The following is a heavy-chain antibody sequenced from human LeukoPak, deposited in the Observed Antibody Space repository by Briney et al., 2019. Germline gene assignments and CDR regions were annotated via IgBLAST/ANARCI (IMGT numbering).Heavy chain of an antibody. Sequence: SETLSLTCAVYGGSFSVYYWSWIRQPPGRGLEWIGEINHSGSTNYNPSLKSRVTISVDTSKNQFSLKLSSVTAADTAVYYCASLVVVVPAAMSALSYYYGMDVWGQGTTVTVSS. V-gene: IGHV4-34*01. D-gene: IGHD2-2*01. CDR1: GGSFSVYY. CDR2: INHSGST. CDR3: ASLVVVVPAAMSALSYYYGMDV. J-gene: IGHJ6*02.